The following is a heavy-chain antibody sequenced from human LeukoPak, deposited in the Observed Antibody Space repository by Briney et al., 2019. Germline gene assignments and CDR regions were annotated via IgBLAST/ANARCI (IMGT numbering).Heavy chain of an antibody. V-gene: IGHV1-2*02. CDR2: INPNSGGT. D-gene: IGHD3-22*01. CDR3: ASVYYYDSSGFDY. Sequence: ASVKVSCKASGYIFTGYYMHWVRQAPGQGLEWMGWINPNSGGTNYAQKFQGRVTMTRDTSISTAYMELSRLRSDDTAVYYCASVYYYDSSGFDYWGQGTLVTVSS. J-gene: IGHJ4*02. CDR1: GYIFTGYY.